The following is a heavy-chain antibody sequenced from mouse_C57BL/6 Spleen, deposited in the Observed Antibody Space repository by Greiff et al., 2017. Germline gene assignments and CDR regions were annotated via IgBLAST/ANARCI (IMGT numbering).Heavy chain of an antibody. CDR2: IRSKSNNYAT. CDR1: GFSFNTYA. J-gene: IGHJ4*01. V-gene: IGHV10-1*01. CDR3: VSGYYYSMDY. Sequence: EVQLVESGGGLVQPKGSLKLSCAASGFSFNTYAMNWVRQAPGKGLEWVARIRSKSNNYATYYADSVKDRFTISRDDSESMLYLQMNNLKTEDTAMYYCVSGYYYSMDYWGQGTSVTVLS.